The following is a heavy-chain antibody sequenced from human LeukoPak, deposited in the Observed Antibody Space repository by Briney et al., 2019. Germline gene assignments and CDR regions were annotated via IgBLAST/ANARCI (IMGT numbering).Heavy chain of an antibody. Sequence: GGSLRLSCAASGFTFSSYAMSWVRQAPGKGLEWVSAISGGGGSTYYADSVKGRFTNSRDNSKNTLYLQMNSLRAEDTAVYYCAKVAAAAIPPLRLDYWGQGTLVTVSS. J-gene: IGHJ4*02. CDR3: AKVAAAAIPPLRLDY. CDR1: GFTFSSYA. D-gene: IGHD6-13*01. CDR2: ISGGGGST. V-gene: IGHV3-23*01.